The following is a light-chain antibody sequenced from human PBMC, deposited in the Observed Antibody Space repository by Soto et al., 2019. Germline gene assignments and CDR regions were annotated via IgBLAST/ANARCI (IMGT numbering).Light chain of an antibody. CDR2: GAS. J-gene: IGKJ5*01. CDR1: QSVSSSY. Sequence: EIVLTQSPCTLSLSPVERATLSCMASQSVSSSYLAWYQQKPGQAPRLLIYGASSRATGIPDRFSGSGSGTDFTLTISRLEPEDFALYYCQHYAGGSRINFGQGTRLEIK. CDR3: QHYAGGSRIN. V-gene: IGKV3-20*01.